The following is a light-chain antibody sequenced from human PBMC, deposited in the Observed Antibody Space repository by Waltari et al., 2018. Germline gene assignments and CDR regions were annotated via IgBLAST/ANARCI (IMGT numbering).Light chain of an antibody. CDR1: TSDVGGYNS. CDR2: DVS. Sequence: QSALTQPRPVSGSPGQSVTISCTGPTSDVGGYNSVSWYQHHPGKAPKLMISDVSKRPSGVPDRFSGSKSDNTASLTISGLQAEDEADYYCCSYAGSHTWVFGGGTKLTVL. CDR3: CSYAGSHTWV. V-gene: IGLV2-11*01. J-gene: IGLJ3*02.